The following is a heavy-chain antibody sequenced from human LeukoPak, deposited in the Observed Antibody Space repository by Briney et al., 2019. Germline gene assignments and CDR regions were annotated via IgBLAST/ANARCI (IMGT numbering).Heavy chain of an antibody. D-gene: IGHD3-3*01. CDR3: ARSTIFGVVIYD. CDR1: GFTFDDYD. CDR2: INWNAGNA. Sequence: GGSLRLSCAASGFTFDDYDMSWVRQAPGKGLEWVSNINWNAGNAGYADSVKGRFTISRDNAKNSLYLQMNSLKAEDTAVYYCARSTIFGVVIYDWGQGTLVTVSS. V-gene: IGHV3-20*04. J-gene: IGHJ4*02.